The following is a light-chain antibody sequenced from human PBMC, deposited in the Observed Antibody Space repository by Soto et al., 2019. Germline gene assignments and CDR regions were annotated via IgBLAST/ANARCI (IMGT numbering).Light chain of an antibody. V-gene: IGKV3-20*01. CDR1: QSVYNNY. Sequence: EIVLTQSPGTLSLSPGERATLSCRASQSVYNNYLAWYQQKPGQTPRLLVNGASHRATGIPDRFSGGGSGTDFTLTISSLEPEDFAVYYCQQYGLPPHSFGQGTRVEIK. CDR2: GAS. CDR3: QQYGLPPHS. J-gene: IGKJ2*01.